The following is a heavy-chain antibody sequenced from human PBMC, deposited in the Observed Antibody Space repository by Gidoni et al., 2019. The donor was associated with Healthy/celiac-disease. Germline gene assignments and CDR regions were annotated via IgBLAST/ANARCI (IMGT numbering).Heavy chain of an antibody. CDR2: ISSSGSTI. V-gene: IGHV3-11*01. CDR3: ARSDYGDTTNWFDP. J-gene: IGHJ5*02. D-gene: IGHD4-17*01. CDR1: GFPFSDYY. Sequence: QVQLMESGGGLVKPGGSLSLSCAASGFPFSDYYMSWIRQAPGKGLEWVSYISSSGSTIYYADSVKGRFTISRDNAKNSLYLQMNSLRAEDTAVYYCARSDYGDTTNWFDPWGQGTLVTVSS.